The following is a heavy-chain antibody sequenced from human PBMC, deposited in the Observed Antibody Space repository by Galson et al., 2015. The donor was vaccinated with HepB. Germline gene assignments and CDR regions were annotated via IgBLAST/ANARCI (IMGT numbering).Heavy chain of an antibody. CDR2: ISGSGGST. Sequence: SLRLSCAASGFTFSSYAMSWVRQAPGKGLEWVSAISGSGGSTYYADSVKGRFTISRDNSKNTLYLQMNSLRVEDTAVYYCAKEDYYDSSGYYYSGRNAFDIWGQGTMVTVSS. J-gene: IGHJ3*02. CDR3: AKEDYYDSSGYYYSGRNAFDI. D-gene: IGHD3-22*01. V-gene: IGHV3-23*01. CDR1: GFTFSSYA.